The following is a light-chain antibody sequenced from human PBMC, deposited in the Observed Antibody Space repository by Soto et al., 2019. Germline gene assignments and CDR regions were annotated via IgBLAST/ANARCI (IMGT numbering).Light chain of an antibody. CDR2: GAS. CDR1: QGIRND. Sequence: DIQMTQSPSSLSASVGDRVTITFRASQGIRNDLGWYQQKPGKAPKLLIYGASKLESGVPSRFSGSGSGTDFTLTISSLQPEDFATYYCQQSYSTPPWTFGQGTKVDIK. J-gene: IGKJ1*01. CDR3: QQSYSTPPWT. V-gene: IGKV1-39*01.